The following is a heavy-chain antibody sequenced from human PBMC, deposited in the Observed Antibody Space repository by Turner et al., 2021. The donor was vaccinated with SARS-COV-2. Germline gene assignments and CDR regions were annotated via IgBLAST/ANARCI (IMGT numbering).Heavy chain of an antibody. CDR1: GCARSTCGMC. CDR2: IDWDDNK. D-gene: IGHD3-10*01. J-gene: IGHJ6*02. CDR3: ARNPIILRRGSLFYSYGMDV. V-gene: IGHV2-70*01. Sequence: QVTLRGSGPALVRPTQTRSLTCTVAGCARSTCGMCVSWIRQPPGKALEWLALIDWDDNKYYSTSLKTRLTIRYDTSKNQVVLTMNHMDPVETAAYYCARNPIILRRGSLFYSYGMDVWGQGTPVTVSS.